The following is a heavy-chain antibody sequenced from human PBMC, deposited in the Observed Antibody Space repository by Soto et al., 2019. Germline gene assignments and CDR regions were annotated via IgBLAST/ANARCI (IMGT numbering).Heavy chain of an antibody. CDR2: IRRKAYSYAT. D-gene: IGHD5-12*01. CDR3: SQLQVQSGPGNYLYRLDV. J-gene: IGHJ6*02. Sequence: GGSLRLSCAASGFTFSDSDIHWVRQASGKGLEWVGRIRRKAYSYATAYAVSVEDRCTVSRDDSKNTAYLQMNSLKAEDTAVYSCSQLQVQSGPGNYLYRLDVWGRGTTVAVSS. CDR1: GFTFSDSD. V-gene: IGHV3-73*01.